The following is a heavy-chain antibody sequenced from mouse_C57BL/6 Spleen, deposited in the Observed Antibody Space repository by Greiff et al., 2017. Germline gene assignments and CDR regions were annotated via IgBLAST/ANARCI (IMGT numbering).Heavy chain of an antibody. CDR3: ARRIQVGSFDY. J-gene: IGHJ2*01. CDR2: ISYDGSN. Sequence: EVKLVESGPGLVKPSQSLSLTCSVTGYSITSGYYWNWIRQFPGNKLEWMGYISYDGSNNYNPSLKNRISITRDTSKNQFFLKLNSVTTEDTATYYCARRIQVGSFDYWGQGTTLTVSS. V-gene: IGHV3-6*01. D-gene: IGHD1-3*01. CDR1: GYSITSGYY.